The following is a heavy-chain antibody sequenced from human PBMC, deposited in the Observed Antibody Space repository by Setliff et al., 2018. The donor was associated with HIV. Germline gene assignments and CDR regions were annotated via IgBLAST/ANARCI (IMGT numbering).Heavy chain of an antibody. CDR1: GYRFASYG. Sequence: ASVKVSCKASGYRFASYGITWVRHAPGQGLEWMGWISVHNGDTKFAQKFQDRLTMTTDTSTTTAYMDLKSLRSDDTAVYYCARVEAFGGVSYSYYYMDVWGKGTTVTVSS. V-gene: IGHV1-18*01. D-gene: IGHD3-16*01. J-gene: IGHJ6*03. CDR2: ISVHNGDT. CDR3: ARVEAFGGVSYSYYYMDV.